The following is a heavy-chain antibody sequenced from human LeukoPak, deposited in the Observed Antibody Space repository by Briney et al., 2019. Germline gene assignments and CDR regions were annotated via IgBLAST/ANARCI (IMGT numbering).Heavy chain of an antibody. J-gene: IGHJ3*02. V-gene: IGHV4-59*01. D-gene: IGHD6-19*01. CDR3: AREGTGYSSGWYEDASDI. CDR2: IYYSGST. Sequence: PSETLSLTCTVSGGSISSYYWSWIRQPPGKGLEWIGYIYYSGSTNYNPSLKSRVTISVDTSKNQFSLKLSSVTAADTAVYYCAREGTGYSSGWYEDASDIWGQGTMVTVSS. CDR1: GGSISSYY.